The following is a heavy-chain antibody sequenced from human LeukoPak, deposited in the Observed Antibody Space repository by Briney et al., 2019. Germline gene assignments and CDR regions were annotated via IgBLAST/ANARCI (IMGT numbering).Heavy chain of an antibody. CDR2: IKQDGSEK. Sequence: GGSLRLSCAASEFTFNNYWMSWVRQAPGKGLEWVANIKQDGSEKYYVDPVKGRFTISRDNAKNSLYLQMNSLRAEDTAVYYCAKDRVHYYGSGSYFGYFDYWGQGTLVTVSS. V-gene: IGHV3-7*01. J-gene: IGHJ4*02. CDR1: EFTFNNYW. D-gene: IGHD3-10*01. CDR3: AKDRVHYYGSGSYFGYFDY.